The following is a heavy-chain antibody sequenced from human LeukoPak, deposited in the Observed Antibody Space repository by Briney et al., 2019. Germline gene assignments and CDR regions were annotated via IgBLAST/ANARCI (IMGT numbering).Heavy chain of an antibody. Sequence: ASVKVSCKASGYTFTTYGISWVRQAPGQGLEWMGWISAYNGNTNYAQKLQGRVTMTTDTSTSTAYMELRNLRSDDTAVYYCARDPSGRAAAGRGDYWGQGTLVTVSS. CDR2: ISAYNGNT. CDR3: ARDPSGRAAAGRGDY. J-gene: IGHJ4*02. V-gene: IGHV1-18*04. CDR1: GYTFTTYG. D-gene: IGHD6-13*01.